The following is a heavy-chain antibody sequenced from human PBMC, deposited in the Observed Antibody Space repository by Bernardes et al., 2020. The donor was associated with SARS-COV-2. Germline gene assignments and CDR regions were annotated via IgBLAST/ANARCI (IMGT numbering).Heavy chain of an antibody. D-gene: IGHD2-21*01. CDR1: GYSFTNYA. CDR3: ARAIGGDLYYGMDV. V-gene: IGHV7-4-1*02. J-gene: IGHJ6*02. CDR2: INTNTGNP. Sequence: ASVKVSCKTSGYSFTNYAINWVRQAPGQGLEWVGWINTNTGNPTYAQGFTGRFVFSLDTSVSTTYLQISSLKADDTAVYYCARAIGGDLYYGMDVWGQGTTVSVSS.